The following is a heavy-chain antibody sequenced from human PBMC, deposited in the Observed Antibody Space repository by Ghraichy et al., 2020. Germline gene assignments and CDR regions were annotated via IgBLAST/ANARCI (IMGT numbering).Heavy chain of an antibody. CDR2: INHSGST. D-gene: IGHD6-19*01. J-gene: IGHJ2*01. CDR3: ARRQAVAGYWCFDL. V-gene: IGHV4-34*01. Sequence: SETLSLTCATVCGDSCSGYRWSWFRLPPGKGLWWVGEINHSGSTNYNPSLKSLVTVSVDTSNMQFSLKLSSVTAADTAVYYCARRQAVAGYWCFDLWGRGTLVTVSS. CDR1: GDSCSGYR.